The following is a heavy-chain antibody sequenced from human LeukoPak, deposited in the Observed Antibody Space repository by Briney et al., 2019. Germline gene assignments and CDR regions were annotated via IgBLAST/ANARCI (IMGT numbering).Heavy chain of an antibody. CDR1: GFTFSRYW. D-gene: IGHD5-18*01. V-gene: IGHV3-74*01. Sequence: GGSLRLSCAASGFTFSRYWMTWVRQAPGKGLVWVSHINSDGSITSYADSVKGRFTISRDNAKNTLYLQMNSLRAEDTAVYYCARDAVDTANAVWGQGTTVTVSS. CDR2: INSDGSIT. J-gene: IGHJ6*02. CDR3: ARDAVDTANAV.